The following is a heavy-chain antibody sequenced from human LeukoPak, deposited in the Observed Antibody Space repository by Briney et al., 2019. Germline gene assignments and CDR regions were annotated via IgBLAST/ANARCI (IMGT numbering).Heavy chain of an antibody. D-gene: IGHD3-22*01. J-gene: IGHJ4*02. V-gene: IGHV4-34*01. CDR2: INHSGST. Sequence: KASETLSLTCAVYGGSFSGYYWSWIRQPPGKGLEWIGEINHSGSTNYNPSLKSRVTISVDKSKNQFSLKLSSVTAADTAVYYCARSRRYYYDSSGYLVFDYWGQGTLVTVSS. CDR1: GGSFSGYY. CDR3: ARSRRYYYDSSGYLVFDY.